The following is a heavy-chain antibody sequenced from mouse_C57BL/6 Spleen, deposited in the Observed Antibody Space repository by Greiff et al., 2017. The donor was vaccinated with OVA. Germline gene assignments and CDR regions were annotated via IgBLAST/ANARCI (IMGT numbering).Heavy chain of an antibody. J-gene: IGHJ2*01. Sequence: VQLKESGAELVRPGASVTLSCKASGYTFTDYEMHWVKQTPVHGLEWIGAIDPETGGTAYNQKFKGKAILTADKSSSTAYMELRSLTSEDSAVYYCTRHSGYDYWGQGTTLTVSS. CDR1: GYTFTDYE. V-gene: IGHV1-15*01. CDR3: TRHSGYDY. CDR2: IDPETGGT. D-gene: IGHD3-2*02.